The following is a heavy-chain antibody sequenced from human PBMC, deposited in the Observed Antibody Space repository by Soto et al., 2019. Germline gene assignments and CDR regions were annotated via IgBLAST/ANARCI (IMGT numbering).Heavy chain of an antibody. CDR3: AREVVPVNWYDP. V-gene: IGHV4-34*01. D-gene: IGHD2-2*01. Sequence: SETLSLTCAVYGGSFGGYYWSWIRQPPGKGLEWIGEINHSGSTNYNPPLKSRVTISVDTSKNQFSLKLSSVTAADTAVYYCAREVVPVNWYDPWGQGTLVTVSS. CDR1: GGSFGGYY. J-gene: IGHJ5*02. CDR2: INHSGST.